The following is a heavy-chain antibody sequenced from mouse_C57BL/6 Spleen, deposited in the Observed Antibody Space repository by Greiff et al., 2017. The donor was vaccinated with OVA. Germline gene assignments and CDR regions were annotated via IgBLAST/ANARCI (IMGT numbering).Heavy chain of an antibody. V-gene: IGHV1-59*01. CDR1: GYTFTSYW. CDR2: IDPSDSYT. Sequence: QVQLQQPGAELVRPGTSVKLSCKASGYTFTSYWMHWVKQRPGQGLEWIGVIDPSDSYTNYNQKFKGKATLTVDTSSSTAYMQLSCLTCVYSAVCYFSMEVAYYAMDYWGQGTSVTVSS. CDR3: SMEVAYYAMDY. J-gene: IGHJ4*01.